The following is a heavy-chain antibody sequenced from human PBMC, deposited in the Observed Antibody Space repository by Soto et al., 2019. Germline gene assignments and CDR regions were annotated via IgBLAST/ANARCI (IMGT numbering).Heavy chain of an antibody. Sequence: QVQLVQSGAEVKKPGSSVNVSCKASGGTFSRHAFSWVRQAPGQGLEWMGGIIPIFGATNYAQKFQGRVTSNGDQFPRLAHMDLSSLTSDDTAVYYCVRSEITDYGDDFWFDPLGQGTLVTVSS. V-gene: IGHV1-69*12. CDR2: IIPIFGAT. CDR3: VRSEITDYGDDFWFDP. J-gene: IGHJ5*02. CDR1: GGTFSRHA. D-gene: IGHD4-17*01.